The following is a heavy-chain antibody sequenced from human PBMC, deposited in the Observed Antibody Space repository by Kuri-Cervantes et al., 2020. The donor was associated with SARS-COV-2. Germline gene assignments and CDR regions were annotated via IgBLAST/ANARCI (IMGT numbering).Heavy chain of an antibody. CDR2: VYYSGTT. V-gene: IGHV4-59*12. J-gene: IGHJ6*03. D-gene: IGHD5-24*01. CDR1: GGSISSYY. CDR3: ARELREGSPQKYYYYYMDV. Sequence: SETLSLTCTVSGGSISSYYWSWIRQHPGKGLEWIGYVYYSGTTNYNPSLKRPITMSVDTSKNQFSLELTSVTDADTAVYYCARELREGSPQKYYYYYMDVWGKGTTVTVSS.